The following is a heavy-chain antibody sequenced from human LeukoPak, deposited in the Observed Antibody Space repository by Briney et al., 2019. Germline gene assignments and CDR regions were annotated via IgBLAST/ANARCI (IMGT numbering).Heavy chain of an antibody. CDR3: ARGPHYYDFWSGYRTGTPIKYYYYGMDV. CDR2: ISSSSTYI. V-gene: IGHV3-21*01. D-gene: IGHD3-3*01. J-gene: IGHJ6*02. Sequence: GGSLRLSCVASGFTFSSYTMNWVRQAPGKGLEWVSSISSSSTYIYYADSVKGRFTISRDNAKNSLYLQMNSLRAEDTAVYYCARGPHYYDFWSGYRTGTPIKYYYYGMDVWGQGTTVTVSS. CDR1: GFTFSSYT.